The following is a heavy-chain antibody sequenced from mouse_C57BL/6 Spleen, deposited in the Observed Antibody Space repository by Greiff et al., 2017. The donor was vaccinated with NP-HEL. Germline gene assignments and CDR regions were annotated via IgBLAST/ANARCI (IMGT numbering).Heavy chain of an antibody. CDR2: INPNNGGT. D-gene: IGHD2-10*02. Sequence: EVQLQQSGPELVKPGASVKIPCKASGYTFTDYNMDWVKQSHGKSLEWIGDINPNNGGTIYNQKFKGKATLTVDKSSSTAYMELRSLTAEDTAVYYCARPHRSYGPDAMDYWGQGTSDTVSS. CDR1: GYTFTDYN. CDR3: ARPHRSYGPDAMDY. J-gene: IGHJ4*01. V-gene: IGHV1-18*01.